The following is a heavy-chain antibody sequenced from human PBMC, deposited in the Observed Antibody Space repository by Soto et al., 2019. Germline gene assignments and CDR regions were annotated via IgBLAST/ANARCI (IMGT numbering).Heavy chain of an antibody. J-gene: IGHJ4*02. CDR3: AKDLSSPLDF. CDR2: ISGSGYST. V-gene: IGHV3-23*01. Sequence: PGGSLRLSCAASGFTFSSNVMSWVRQAPGKGLGWVSSISGSGYSTYYTDSVKGRFTVSRDNSKNTLYLQMNNLRAEDTAVYYCAKDLSSPLDFWGQGTLVTVSS. CDR1: GFTFSSNV. D-gene: IGHD2-15*01.